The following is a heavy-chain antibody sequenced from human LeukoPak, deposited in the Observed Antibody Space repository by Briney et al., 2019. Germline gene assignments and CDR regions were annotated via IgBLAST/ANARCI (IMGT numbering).Heavy chain of an antibody. CDR2: IIPVLTLT. Sequence: GASVKVSCKASGGTFNNYAFNWVRQAPGQGLEWMGRIIPVLTLTNYAQKFQGRVTITADISTTTAYMELSSLRPDDTAVFFCAIYWDSREGSFDIRGQGTMVTVSS. V-gene: IGHV1-69*04. CDR3: AIYWDSREGSFDI. J-gene: IGHJ3*02. D-gene: IGHD1-26*01. CDR1: GGTFNNYA.